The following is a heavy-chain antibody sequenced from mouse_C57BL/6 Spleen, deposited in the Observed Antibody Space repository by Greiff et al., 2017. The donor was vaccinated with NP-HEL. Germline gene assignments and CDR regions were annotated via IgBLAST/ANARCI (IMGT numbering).Heavy chain of an antibody. V-gene: IGHV1-19*01. CDR2: INPYNGGT. Sequence: EVQLQQSGPVLVKPGASVKMSCKASGYTFTDYYMNWVKQSHGKSLEWIGVINPYNGGTSYNQKFKGKATLTVDKSSSTAYMELNSLTSEDSAVYYCARSHITTVVATDYAMDYRGQGTSVTVSS. J-gene: IGHJ4*01. CDR1: GYTFTDYY. CDR3: ARSHITTVVATDYAMDY. D-gene: IGHD1-1*01.